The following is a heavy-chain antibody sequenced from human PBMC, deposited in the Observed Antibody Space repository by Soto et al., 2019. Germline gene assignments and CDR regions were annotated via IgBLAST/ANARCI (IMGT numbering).Heavy chain of an antibody. CDR1: GGSISSGGYY. CDR2: IYYSGST. V-gene: IGHV4-31*03. Sequence: QVQLQESGPGLVKPSQTLSLTCTVSGGSISSGGYYWSWIRQHPGKGLEWIGYIYYSGSTYYNPSLKSRVTLSVDTSKNPFSLKLSSVTAADTAVYYCARELRFGEDYYGMDVWCQGTTVTVSS. D-gene: IGHD3-10*01. J-gene: IGHJ6*02. CDR3: ARELRFGEDYYGMDV.